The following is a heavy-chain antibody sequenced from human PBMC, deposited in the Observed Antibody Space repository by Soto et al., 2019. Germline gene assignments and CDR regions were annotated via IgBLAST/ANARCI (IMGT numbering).Heavy chain of an antibody. CDR3: AKNQGVELVPLATVDWFDP. V-gene: IGHV3-23*01. D-gene: IGHD1-26*01. CDR2: ISGSGFKK. J-gene: IGHJ5*02. Sequence: PGESLKISCAASGFIFENFGMSWVRQAPGKGLEWISSISGSGFKKYYADSVKGRFTISSDNSKSTVYLELNNLSAEDTAVYHCAKNQGVELVPLATVDWFDPWGQGSVVTVSS. CDR1: GFIFENFG.